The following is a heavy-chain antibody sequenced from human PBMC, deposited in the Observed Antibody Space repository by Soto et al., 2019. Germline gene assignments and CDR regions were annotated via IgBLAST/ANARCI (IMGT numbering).Heavy chain of an antibody. D-gene: IGHD3-16*01. CDR2: ISPRSAYI. CDR1: RFKFSDYS. CDR3: ATLIKTYYDDRSRYSQDY. J-gene: IGHJ4*02. V-gene: IGHV3-21*01. Sequence: SLRLSCAASRFKFSDYSMNWVRQAPGKGLEWVSSISPRSAYIHYADAVKGRFIISRDDGKNALILQMNSLRAEDTAVYYCATLIKTYYDDRSRYSQDYWGQGTLATVSS.